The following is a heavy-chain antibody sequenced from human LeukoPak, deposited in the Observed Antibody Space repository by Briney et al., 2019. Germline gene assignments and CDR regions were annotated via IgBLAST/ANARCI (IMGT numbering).Heavy chain of an antibody. V-gene: IGHV4-38-2*01. Sequence: SETLSLTCAVSGYSISSGYYWGWIRQPPGKGLEWIGSIYHSGSTYYNPYLKSRVIISVDTSKNQFSLKLSSVTAADTAVYYCARLRVTYYDFWSGKGWFDPWGQGTLVTVSS. J-gene: IGHJ5*02. CDR3: ARLRVTYYDFWSGKGWFDP. CDR2: IYHSGST. D-gene: IGHD3-3*01. CDR1: GYSISSGYY.